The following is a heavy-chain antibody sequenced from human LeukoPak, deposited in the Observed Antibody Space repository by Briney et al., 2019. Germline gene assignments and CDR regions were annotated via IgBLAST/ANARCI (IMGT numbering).Heavy chain of an antibody. Sequence: PLETLSLTCTVSGGSISSGSYYWSWIRQPAGKGLEWIGRIYTSGSTNYNPSLKSRVTISVDTSKNQFSLKLSSVTAADTAVYYCARDCGDSYGYGIYYYYMDVWGKGTTVTISS. CDR2: IYTSGST. CDR3: ARDCGDSYGYGIYYYYMDV. CDR1: GGSISSGSYY. V-gene: IGHV4-61*02. J-gene: IGHJ6*03. D-gene: IGHD5-18*01.